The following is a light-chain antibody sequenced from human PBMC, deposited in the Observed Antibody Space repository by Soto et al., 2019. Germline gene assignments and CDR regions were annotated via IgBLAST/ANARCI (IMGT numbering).Light chain of an antibody. V-gene: IGKV2-24*01. CDR1: QSLVHSDGNTY. CDR3: LQARHFPQA. J-gene: IGKJ1*01. Sequence: DIVMTQTPLASPVTLGQPASISCTSSQSLVHSDGNTYLSWLQQRPGQPPSLLIYEISNRFSGVTDRFSGSEAGTYFTLKMSRLEAEDVGVYYCLQARHFPQAFGRGNKVEI. CDR2: EIS.